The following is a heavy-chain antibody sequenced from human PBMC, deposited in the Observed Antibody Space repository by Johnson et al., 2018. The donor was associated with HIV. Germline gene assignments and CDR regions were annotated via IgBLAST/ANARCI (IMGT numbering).Heavy chain of an antibody. V-gene: IGHV3-30*03. CDR2: IAADGSNK. Sequence: QVQLVESGGGVVQPGRSLRLSCAASGFIFSSYGMHWVRQAPGKGLEWVAVIAADGSNKYYADSVKGRLTISRDNSKNTLYLQMNSLRAEDTAVYYCARASFIGIAAAENAFDIWGQGTMVTVSS. J-gene: IGHJ3*02. CDR3: ARASFIGIAAAENAFDI. CDR1: GFIFSSYG. D-gene: IGHD6-13*01.